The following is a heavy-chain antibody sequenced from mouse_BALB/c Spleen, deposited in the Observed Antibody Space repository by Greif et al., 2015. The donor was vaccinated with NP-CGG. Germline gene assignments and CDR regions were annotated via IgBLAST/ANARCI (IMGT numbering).Heavy chain of an antibody. Sequence: VQLQQSGAELVKPGASVKLSCTASGFNIKDTYMHWVKQRPEQGLEWIGRIDPANGNTKYDPKFQGKATITADTSSNTAYLQLSSVTSEDTAVYYCARGRYGYGLYYAMDYWGQGTSVTVSS. J-gene: IGHJ4*01. CDR2: IDPANGNT. V-gene: IGHV14-3*02. CDR3: ARGRYGYGLYYAMDY. D-gene: IGHD2-2*01. CDR1: GFNIKDTY.